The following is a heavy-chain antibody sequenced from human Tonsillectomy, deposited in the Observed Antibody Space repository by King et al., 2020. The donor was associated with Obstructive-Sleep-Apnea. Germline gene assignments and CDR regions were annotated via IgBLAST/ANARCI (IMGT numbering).Heavy chain of an antibody. V-gene: IGHV3-11*01. D-gene: IGHD3-9*01. CDR3: AGEKRYFDWLLTNDAFDI. CDR1: GFTFSDYY. Sequence: VQLVESGGGLVKPGGSLRLSCAASGFTFSDYYMSWIRQAPWKGLEGVAYISSSGSTIYYADSVKGRFTISRDNAKNSLYLQRNSLRAEDTAGYYCAGEKRYFDWLLTNDAFDIWGQGTMVTVSS. J-gene: IGHJ3*02. CDR2: ISSSGSTI.